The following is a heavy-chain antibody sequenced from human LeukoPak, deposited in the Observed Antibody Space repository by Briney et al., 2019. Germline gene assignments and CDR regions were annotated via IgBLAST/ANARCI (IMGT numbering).Heavy chain of an antibody. J-gene: IGHJ4*02. CDR3: ARAIFGVVIDYYFDY. D-gene: IGHD3-3*01. Sequence: SETLSLTCTVSGYSISSGYYWGWIRQPPGKGLVWIGSIYHSGSTYYNPSLKSRVTISVDTSKNQFSLKLSSVTAADTAVYYCARAIFGVVIDYYFDYWGQGTLVTVSS. CDR2: IYHSGST. CDR1: GYSISSGYY. V-gene: IGHV4-38-2*02.